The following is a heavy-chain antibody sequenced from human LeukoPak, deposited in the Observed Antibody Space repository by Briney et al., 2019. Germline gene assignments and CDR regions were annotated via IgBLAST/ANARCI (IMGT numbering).Heavy chain of an antibody. D-gene: IGHD2-2*01. J-gene: IGHJ4*02. CDR2: ISGSGDST. V-gene: IGHV3-23*01. CDR1: GFTFSSYA. CDR3: ARDRVAVVPAARADY. Sequence: GRSLRLSCAASGFTFSSYAMTWVRQAPGKGLEWVSAISGSGDSTYYADSVKGRFTISRDNSKNTLYLQMNSLRAEDTAVYYCARDRVAVVPAARADYWGQGTLVTVSS.